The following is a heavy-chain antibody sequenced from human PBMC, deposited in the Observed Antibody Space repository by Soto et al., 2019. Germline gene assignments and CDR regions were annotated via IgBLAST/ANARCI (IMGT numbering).Heavy chain of an antibody. CDR3: ASGPLILEWLLPHY. J-gene: IGHJ4*02. CDR2: ISAYNGNT. Sequence: ASVKVSCKASGYTFTSYGISWVRQAPGQGLESMGWISAYNGNTNYAQKLQGRVTMTTDTSTSTAYMELRSLRSDDTAVYYCASGPLILEWLLPHYWGQGTLVTVSS. V-gene: IGHV1-18*01. CDR1: GYTFTSYG. D-gene: IGHD3-3*01.